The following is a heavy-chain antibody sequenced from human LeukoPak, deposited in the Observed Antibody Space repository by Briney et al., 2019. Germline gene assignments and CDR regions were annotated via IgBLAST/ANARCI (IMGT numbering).Heavy chain of an antibody. D-gene: IGHD6-13*01. J-gene: IGHJ4*02. CDR3: ARLSRWYDPIDC. Sequence: SETLSLTSNVSGGSISSSIYYWAWIRQPPGKGLEWIGSIYYSGSTYYNPSLESRATMSVDTSKNQFSLKMISVTAADTAVFYCARLSRWYDPIDCWGQGTLVTVSS. CDR1: GGSISSSIYY. CDR2: IYYSGST. V-gene: IGHV4-39*01.